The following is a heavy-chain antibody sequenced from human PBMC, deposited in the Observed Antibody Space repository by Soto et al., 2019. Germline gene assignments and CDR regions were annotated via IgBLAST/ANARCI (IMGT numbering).Heavy chain of an antibody. V-gene: IGHV3-53*01. CDR3: ARERVIAVYGEDYYYYYGMDV. J-gene: IGHJ6*02. CDR2: IYSGGST. Sequence: PGGSLRLSYAASGFNVSSNYMSWVRQAPGKGLEWVSVIYSGGSTYYADSVKGRFTISRDNSKNTLYLQMNSLRAEDTAVYYCARERVIAVYGEDYYYYYGMDVWGQETTVTVSS. D-gene: IGHD6-19*01. CDR1: GFNVSSNY.